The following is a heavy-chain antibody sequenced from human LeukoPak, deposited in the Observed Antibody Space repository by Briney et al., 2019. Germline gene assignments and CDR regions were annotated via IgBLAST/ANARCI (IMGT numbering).Heavy chain of an antibody. Sequence: ASVKVSCKASGYTFNNFGLSWVRQAPGQGLEWMGWIGLNNGNTNYVQKLQGRVTLTTDTSTNTVYMELRSLRSDDTAIYYCASPLSGSGSYYDAFDIWGQGTMVTVSS. V-gene: IGHV1-18*01. D-gene: IGHD1-26*01. CDR2: IGLNNGNT. CDR1: GYTFNNFG. J-gene: IGHJ3*02. CDR3: ASPLSGSGSYYDAFDI.